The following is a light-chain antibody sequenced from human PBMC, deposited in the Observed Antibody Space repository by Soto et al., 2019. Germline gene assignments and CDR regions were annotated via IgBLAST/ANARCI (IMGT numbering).Light chain of an antibody. J-gene: IGKJ5*01. Sequence: EIVMTQSPATLSVSPGERATLSCRASQSVSSNLAWYQQKPGQAPRLLFSDASTRATGIPARFSGRGSGTEFTLTIRRPEAEAFAVYYCQHYHGWPITFGQGTRLEIK. CDR1: QSVSSN. CDR2: DAS. V-gene: IGKV3-15*01. CDR3: QHYHGWPIT.